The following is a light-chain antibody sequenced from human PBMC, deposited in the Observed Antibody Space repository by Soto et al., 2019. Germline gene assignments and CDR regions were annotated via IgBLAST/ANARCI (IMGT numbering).Light chain of an antibody. CDR1: QSVSAN. V-gene: IGKV3D-15*01. CDR3: QQYNDWPLT. J-gene: IGKJ4*01. Sequence: EIVMTQSPASVSLSPGERPTLSCRASQSVSANLAWYQQKFGQAPRLLIYGASTRATGIAARFSGSGSGTEFTLTISSLKSEDFEVYYCQQYNDWPLTFGGGTKVDIK. CDR2: GAS.